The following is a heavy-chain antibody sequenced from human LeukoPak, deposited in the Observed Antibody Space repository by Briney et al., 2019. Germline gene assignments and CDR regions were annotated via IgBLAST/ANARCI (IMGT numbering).Heavy chain of an antibody. CDR2: IYTSGST. J-gene: IGHJ5*02. CDR1: GGSISSGSYY. D-gene: IGHD6-19*01. V-gene: IGHV4-61*02. CDR3: ARYYLQWLARSTNWFDP. Sequence: PSQTLSLTCTVSGGSISSGSYYWSWIRQPAGKGLGWIGRIYTSGSTNYNPSLKSRVTISVDTSKNQFSLKLSSVTAADTAVYCCARYYLQWLARSTNWFDPWGQGTLVTVSS.